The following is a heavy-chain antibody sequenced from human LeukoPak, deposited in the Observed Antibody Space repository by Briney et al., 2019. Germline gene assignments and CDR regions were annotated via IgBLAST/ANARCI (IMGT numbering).Heavy chain of an antibody. CDR2: IYYSGST. D-gene: IGHD6-19*01. Sequence: SETLSLTCTVSGGSISSYYWSWIRQPPGKGLEWIGSIYYSGSTNSNPSLKSRVTMSIDTSKNQYPLRLSSVTAADTAVYYCARVGSSGWPDYWGQGILVTVAS. J-gene: IGHJ4*02. CDR3: ARVGSSGWPDY. CDR1: GGSISSYY. V-gene: IGHV4-59*01.